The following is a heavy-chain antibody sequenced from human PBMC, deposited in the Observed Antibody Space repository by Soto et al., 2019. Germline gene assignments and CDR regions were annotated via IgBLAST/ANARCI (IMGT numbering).Heavy chain of an antibody. J-gene: IGHJ6*02. CDR3: ARVGYSSYYYGMDV. CDR1: GYSVSSNSAA. V-gene: IGHV6-1*01. D-gene: IGHD5-18*01. CDR2: TYYRSKWYN. Sequence: PSHTLSLTCAISGYSVSSNSAALNWIRQSPSRGLEWLGRTYYRSKWYNDYAVSVKSRITINPDTSKNQFSLQLNSVTPEDTAVYYCARVGYSSYYYGMDVWGQGTTVTVSS.